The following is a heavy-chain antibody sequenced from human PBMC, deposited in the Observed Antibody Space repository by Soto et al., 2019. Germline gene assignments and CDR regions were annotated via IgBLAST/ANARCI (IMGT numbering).Heavy chain of an antibody. V-gene: IGHV1-69*13. CDR1: GGTFSSYA. CDR2: IIPIFGTA. J-gene: IGHJ6*02. Sequence: ASVKVSCKASGGTFSSYAISWVRQAPGQGLEWMGGIIPIFGTANYAQKFQGRVTITADESTSTAYMELSSLRSEDTAVYYCARVQMVNYYYYGMDVWGQGTTVTVSS. D-gene: IGHD2-8*01. CDR3: ARVQMVNYYYYGMDV.